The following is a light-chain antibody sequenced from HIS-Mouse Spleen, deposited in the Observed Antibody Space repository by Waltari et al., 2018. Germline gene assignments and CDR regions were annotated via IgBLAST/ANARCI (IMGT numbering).Light chain of an antibody. J-gene: IGLJ3*02. Sequence: QSALTQPASVSGSPGQSTTISSTGTTSDVGCYNLFSWYHQHPAKAPKPMIYEGSKRPSGVSNRFSGSKSGNTASLTISGLQAEDEADYYCCSYAGSSTWVFGGGTKLTVL. CDR1: TSDVGCYNL. V-gene: IGLV2-23*01. CDR2: EGS. CDR3: CSYAGSSTWV.